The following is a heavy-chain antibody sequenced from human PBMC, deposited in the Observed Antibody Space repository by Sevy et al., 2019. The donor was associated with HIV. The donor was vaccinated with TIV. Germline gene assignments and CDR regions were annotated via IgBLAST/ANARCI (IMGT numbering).Heavy chain of an antibody. V-gene: IGHV3-74*01. CDR3: ARDQRNSSGWYYYYYYMDV. CDR2: INSDGSST. Sequence: GGSLRLSCAASGFTFSSYWMHWVRQAPGKGLVWVSRINSDGSSTSYSVSVKGRFTISRDNANNTLYLQMNSRRAEDMAVYYCARDQRNSSGWYYYYYYMDVWGKGTTVTVSS. D-gene: IGHD6-19*01. CDR1: GFTFSSYW. J-gene: IGHJ6*03.